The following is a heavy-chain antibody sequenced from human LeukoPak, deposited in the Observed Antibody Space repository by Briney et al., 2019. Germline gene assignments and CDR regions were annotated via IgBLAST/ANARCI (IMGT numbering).Heavy chain of an antibody. CDR3: TRGHSDY. V-gene: IGHV3-21*04. CDR1: GLTFSNYN. J-gene: IGHJ4*02. CDR2: ISTSGSYI. Sequence: GGSLRLSCAASGLTFSNYNMNWVRQAPGKGLEWVSSISTSGSYIYYANSMKGRFTISRDNSKNTLYLQMNSLRAEDTAVYYSTRGHSDYWGQGTLVTVSS. D-gene: IGHD2-15*01.